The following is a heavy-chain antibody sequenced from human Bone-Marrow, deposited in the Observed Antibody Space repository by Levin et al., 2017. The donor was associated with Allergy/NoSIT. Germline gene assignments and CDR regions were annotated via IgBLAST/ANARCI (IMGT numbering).Heavy chain of an antibody. CDR3: ARDHGDSSDAFAI. CDR1: GGSVRGENYY. J-gene: IGHJ3*02. V-gene: IGHV4-61*03. D-gene: IGHD4-17*01. CDR2: ISYGGAT. Sequence: SETLSLTCSVSGGSVRGENYYWSWIWQPPGKRLEWIGYISYGGATTYSPSLESRVTISLGASENHFSLRLSSLTAADTAVYYCARDHGDSSDAFAIWGQGTMVTVSS.